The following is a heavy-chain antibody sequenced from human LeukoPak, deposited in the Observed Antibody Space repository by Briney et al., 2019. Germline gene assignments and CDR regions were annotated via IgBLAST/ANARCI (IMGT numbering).Heavy chain of an antibody. CDR1: GGTFSSYA. D-gene: IGHD6-6*01. Sequence: ASVKVSCKASGGTFSSYAISWVRQAPGQGLEWMGWINPNSGGTNYAQKFQGRVTMTRDTSISTAYMELSRLRSDDTAVYYCARGRPYYYYYMDVWGKGTTVTVSS. V-gene: IGHV1-2*02. CDR2: INPNSGGT. CDR3: ARGRPYYYYYMDV. J-gene: IGHJ6*03.